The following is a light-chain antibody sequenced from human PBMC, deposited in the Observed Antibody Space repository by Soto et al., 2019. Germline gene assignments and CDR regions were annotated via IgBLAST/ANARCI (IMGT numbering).Light chain of an antibody. CDR2: GAS. J-gene: IGKJ1*01. V-gene: IGKV3-20*01. CDR3: HQYGSSPRT. CDR1: QSVSSNF. Sequence: EIVLTQSPGTLSLSPGDRATLSCRASQSVSSNFLAWYQQKPGQAPRLLIYGASIRATAIPDRFSGSGSGTDFTLTIRRLEPEDFAMYFCHQYGSSPRTLGQGTKVEIK.